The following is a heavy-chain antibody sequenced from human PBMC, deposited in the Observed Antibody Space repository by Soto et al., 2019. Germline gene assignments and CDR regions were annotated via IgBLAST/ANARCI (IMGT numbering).Heavy chain of an antibody. J-gene: IGHJ4*02. V-gene: IGHV1-24*01. D-gene: IGHD3-10*01. Sequence: ASVKVSCKVSGYTLTELSMHWVRQAPGKGLEWMGGFDPEDGETIYTQKSQGRVTMTEDTSTDTAYMELSSLRSEDTAVYYCATEAWFGRPAPLDYWGQGTLVTV. CDR1: GYTLTELS. CDR2: FDPEDGET. CDR3: ATEAWFGRPAPLDY.